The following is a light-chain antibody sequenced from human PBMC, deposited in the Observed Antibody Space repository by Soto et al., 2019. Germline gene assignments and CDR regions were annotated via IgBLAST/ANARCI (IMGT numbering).Light chain of an antibody. CDR1: SSDVGGYNY. CDR3: ISYTSSSTRV. J-gene: IGLJ3*02. Sequence: QSALTQPASVSGSPGQSITISCTGTSSDVGGYNYVSWYQQHPGKAPKLMIYEVSKRPSGVSNRFSGSKSGNTASLTISGLQGEDEADYYCISYTSSSTRVFGGGTTLTVL. V-gene: IGLV2-14*01. CDR2: EVS.